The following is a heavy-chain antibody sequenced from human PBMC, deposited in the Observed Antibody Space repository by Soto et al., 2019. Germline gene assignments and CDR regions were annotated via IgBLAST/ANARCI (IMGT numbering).Heavy chain of an antibody. J-gene: IGHJ6*02. V-gene: IGHV3-74*01. CDR2: INSDGSST. D-gene: IGHD2-8*01. Sequence: GGSLRLSCAASGFTFTNYWMHWVRQAPGKGLVWVSRINSDGSSTSYADSVKGRFTISRDNAKNTLYLQMNSLRAEDTAVFYCARDFWRNGVCLDVWGQGTTVTVSS. CDR1: GFTFTNYW. CDR3: ARDFWRNGVCLDV.